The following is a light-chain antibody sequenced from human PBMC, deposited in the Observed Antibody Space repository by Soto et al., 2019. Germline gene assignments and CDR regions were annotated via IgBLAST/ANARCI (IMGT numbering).Light chain of an antibody. CDR3: QQRNNWPPGIT. V-gene: IGKV3-11*01. J-gene: IGKJ5*01. Sequence: EIVLTQSPGTLSLSPGERATLSCRASQSVSSSNLAWYQQKPGQPPRLLIYAASNRATGIPARFSGSGSGTDFTLTISSLEPEDFAVYYCQQRNNWPPGITFGQGTRLEIK. CDR2: AAS. CDR1: QSVSSSN.